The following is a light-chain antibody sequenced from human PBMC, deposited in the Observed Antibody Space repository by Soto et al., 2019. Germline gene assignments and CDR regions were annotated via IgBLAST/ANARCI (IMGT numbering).Light chain of an antibody. Sequence: QAVVTQEPSFSVSPGRTVTLTCGLSSGSVSTRNYPSWYQQIPGQAPRTLIYNTNTRSSGVPDRFSGSILGNKAALTITGAQAEDDSDYFCVLHVGSVINWVFGGGTKLTVL. CDR2: NTN. CDR3: VLHVGSVINWV. V-gene: IGLV8-61*01. J-gene: IGLJ3*02. CDR1: SGSVSTRNY.